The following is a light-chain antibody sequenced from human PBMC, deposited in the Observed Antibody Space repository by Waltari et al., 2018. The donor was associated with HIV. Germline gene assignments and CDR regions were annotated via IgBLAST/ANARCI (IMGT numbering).Light chain of an antibody. CDR3: AVWDDGLSGVV. Sequence: QSVLTQSPSASGTPGQRVTISCSGSSSNIGSSYVYWYQKVPGTAPKLLIYRNYQRPSGVPDRFSGSKSGTTASLAISGLRSEDEADYYCAVWDDGLSGVVFGGGTKLTVL. CDR2: RNY. J-gene: IGLJ2*01. CDR1: SSNIGSSY. V-gene: IGLV1-47*01.